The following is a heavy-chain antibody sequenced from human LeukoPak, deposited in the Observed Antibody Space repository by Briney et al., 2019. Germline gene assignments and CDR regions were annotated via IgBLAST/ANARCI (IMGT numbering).Heavy chain of an antibody. CDR3: VKESPYPEGSTARIYYFDN. D-gene: IGHD2-2*01. J-gene: IGHJ4*02. Sequence: GRSLRLSCAASGLSFANYAMSWVRPAPGKGPEWVSALTPAGTTFYADIVKGRFSVSRDNSKHTLSLQMNSLRAEDTAVYYCVKESPYPEGSTARIYYFDNWGQGTLVTVSS. CDR2: LTPAGTT. V-gene: IGHV3-23*01. CDR1: GLSFANYA.